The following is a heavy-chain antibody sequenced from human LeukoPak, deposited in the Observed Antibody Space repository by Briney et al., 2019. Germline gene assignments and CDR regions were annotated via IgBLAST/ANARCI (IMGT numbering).Heavy chain of an antibody. CDR1: GFTFSSYA. Sequence: GRSLRLSCAASGFTFSSYAMHWVRQAPGKGLEWVAVISYDGSNKYYADSVKGRFTISRDNSKNTLYLQMNSLRAEDTAVYYCARLGPASSGWPESFDYWGQGTPVTVSS. J-gene: IGHJ4*02. CDR2: ISYDGSNK. D-gene: IGHD6-19*01. CDR3: ARLGPASSGWPESFDY. V-gene: IGHV3-30-3*01.